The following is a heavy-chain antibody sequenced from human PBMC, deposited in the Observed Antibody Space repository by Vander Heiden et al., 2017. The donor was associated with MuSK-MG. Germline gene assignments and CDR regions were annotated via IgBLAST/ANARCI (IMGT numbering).Heavy chain of an antibody. CDR1: GFTFSSYG. Sequence: EVQLVESGGGLVKPGGSLRLSCASSGFTFSSYGLDGVRQAPGKGLEWVSSIRPSSTSIYYADSVKGRFTISRDNAKNSLYLQMNSLRAEDTAVYYCAFSSSWGVYWGQGTLVAVSS. D-gene: IGHD6-13*01. CDR2: IRPSSTSI. J-gene: IGHJ4*02. CDR3: AFSSSWGVY. V-gene: IGHV3-21*01.